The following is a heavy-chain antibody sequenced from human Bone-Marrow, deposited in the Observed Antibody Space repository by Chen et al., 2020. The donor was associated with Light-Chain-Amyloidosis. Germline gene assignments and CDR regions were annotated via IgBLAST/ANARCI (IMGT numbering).Heavy chain of an antibody. CDR3: ARQYYDFWSGSYYFDY. CDR1: GVSISSSSYY. D-gene: IGHD3-3*01. V-gene: IGHV4-39*01. J-gene: IGHJ4*02. Sequence: QLQLQESGPGLVKPSETLSLTCPVSGVSISSSSYYWGWIRQPPGKGLEWIGSIYYSGSTYYNPSLKSRVTISVDTSKNQFSLKLSSVTAADTAVYYCARQYYDFWSGSYYFDYWGQGTLVTVSS. CDR2: IYYSGST.